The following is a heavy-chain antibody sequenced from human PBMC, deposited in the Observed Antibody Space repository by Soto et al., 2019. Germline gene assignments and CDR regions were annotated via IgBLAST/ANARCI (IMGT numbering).Heavy chain of an antibody. CDR2: IYYSGRT. CDR3: PRVGLRYYEVFGMDV. D-gene: IGHD1-26*01. V-gene: IGHV4-31*03. J-gene: IGHJ6*02. Sequence: QVQLQESGPGLVKPSQTLSLTCTVSGGSISSGGYYWSWIRQHPEKGLEWIGYIYYSGRTDYNPSLLTWFTIKGETYKNAFPLKLRLLTVVQMSLYYLPRVGLRYYEVFGMDVWSQG. CDR1: GGSISSGGYY.